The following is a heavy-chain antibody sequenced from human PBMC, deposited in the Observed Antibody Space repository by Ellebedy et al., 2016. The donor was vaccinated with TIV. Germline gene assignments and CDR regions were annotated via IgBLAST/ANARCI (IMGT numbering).Heavy chain of an antibody. CDR2: INHSGST. CDR1: GGSISSSNW. Sequence: GSLRLSXAVSGGSISSSNWWSWVRQPPGRGLEWIGEINHSGSTNYNPSLKSRVTISVDTSKNQFSLKLSSVTAADTAVYYCARGVYGDYHFDYWGQGTLVTVSS. J-gene: IGHJ4*02. CDR3: ARGVYGDYHFDY. V-gene: IGHV4-4*02. D-gene: IGHD4-17*01.